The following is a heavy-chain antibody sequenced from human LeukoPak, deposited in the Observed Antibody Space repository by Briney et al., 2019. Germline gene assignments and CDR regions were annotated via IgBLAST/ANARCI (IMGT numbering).Heavy chain of an antibody. Sequence: GGSLRLSCAASGFTFNTYIMHWVRQAPGKGLELVSSIGGSSTYIHYADSLKGRFTISRDNAKNSLYLQVNSLRAEDTGVYYCARGGNSAWLDPPLPPDYWGQGTLVIVSS. CDR1: GFTFNTYI. V-gene: IGHV3-21*01. CDR2: IGGSSTYI. J-gene: IGHJ4*02. D-gene: IGHD6-19*01. CDR3: ARGGNSAWLDPPLPPDY.